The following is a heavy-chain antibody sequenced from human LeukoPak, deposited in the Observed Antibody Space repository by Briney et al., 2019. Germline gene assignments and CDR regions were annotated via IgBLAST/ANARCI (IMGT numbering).Heavy chain of an antibody. CDR3: ASGMYGVWWFDP. D-gene: IGHD3-10*02. CDR2: IIPILGIA. J-gene: IGHJ5*02. V-gene: IGHV1-69*02. Sequence: SVKVSCKASGGTFSSYTISWVRQAPGQGLEWMGRIIPILGIANYAQKFQGRVTITADKSTSTAYMELSSLRSEDTAVYYCASGMYGVWWFDPWGQGSLVTVSS. CDR1: GGTFSSYT.